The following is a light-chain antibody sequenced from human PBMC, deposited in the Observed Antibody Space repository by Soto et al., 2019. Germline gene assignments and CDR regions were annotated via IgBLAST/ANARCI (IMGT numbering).Light chain of an antibody. J-gene: IGKJ2*01. CDR2: GAS. CDR1: QSVSSN. Sequence: EIVMTQSPATLSASPGERATLSCTASQSVSSNLAWYQQKPGQAPRLLIYGASTRATGIPARFSGSGSGTEFTLSISSLQSEDFAVDYCQQYNNWPPTNTFGQGAKLEIK. V-gene: IGKV3-15*01. CDR3: QQYNNWPPTNT.